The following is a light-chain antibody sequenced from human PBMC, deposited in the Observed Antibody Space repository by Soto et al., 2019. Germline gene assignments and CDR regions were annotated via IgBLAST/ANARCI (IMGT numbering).Light chain of an antibody. V-gene: IGKV3D-20*02. CDR2: AAS. CDR1: QRFISIY. Sequence: EIVLTQSPGTLSLSPGERATLSCRASQRFISIYLAWYQQKPGQAPRLLIYAASSRATGVPARFSGSGSETEFTLTITSLRSDDFAAYYCQQCYSRLLTFGQGTKVDIK. CDR3: QQCYSRLLT. J-gene: IGKJ1*01.